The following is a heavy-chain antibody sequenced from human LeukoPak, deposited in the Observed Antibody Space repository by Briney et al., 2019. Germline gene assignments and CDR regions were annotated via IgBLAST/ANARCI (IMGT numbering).Heavy chain of an antibody. D-gene: IGHD6-19*01. CDR1: GYTFTGYY. CDR2: INPNSGGT. V-gene: IGHV1-2*02. J-gene: IGHJ4*02. CDR3: ARDGCSGWCSGYDY. Sequence: ASVKVSYKASGYTFTGYYMHWVRQAPGQGLEWMGWINPNSGGTNYAQKFQGRVTMTRDTSISTAYMELSRLRSDDTAVYYCARDGCSGWCSGYDYWGQGTLVTVSS.